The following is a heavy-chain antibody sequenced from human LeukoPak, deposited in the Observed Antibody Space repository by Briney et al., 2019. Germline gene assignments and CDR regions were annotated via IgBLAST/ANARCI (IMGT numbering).Heavy chain of an antibody. J-gene: IGHJ6*02. CDR1: GFTFSSYA. CDR3: ARARERYYYGSGSYVEYYGMDV. D-gene: IGHD3-10*01. CDR2: ISGSGGST. V-gene: IGHV3-23*01. Sequence: PGGSLRLSCAASGFTFSSYAMSWVRQAPGKGLEWVSAISGSGGSTYYADSVKGRFTISRDNSKNTLYLQMNSLRAEDTAVYYCARARERYYYGSGSYVEYYGMDVWGQGTTVTVSS.